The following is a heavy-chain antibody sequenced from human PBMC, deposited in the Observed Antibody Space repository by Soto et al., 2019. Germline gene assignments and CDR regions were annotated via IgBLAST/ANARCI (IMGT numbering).Heavy chain of an antibody. J-gene: IGHJ3*02. D-gene: IGHD1-26*01. CDR2: IIPIFATS. V-gene: IGHV1-69*13. Sequence: GASVKVSCKASGYTFTSYGISWVRQAPGQGLEWMGGIIPIFATSNYAQKFQGRVTITADDFTNTAYMELSSLRSEDTAVYYCARDSVVATHAFDIWGQGTMVTVSS. CDR3: ARDSVVATHAFDI. CDR1: GYTFTSYG.